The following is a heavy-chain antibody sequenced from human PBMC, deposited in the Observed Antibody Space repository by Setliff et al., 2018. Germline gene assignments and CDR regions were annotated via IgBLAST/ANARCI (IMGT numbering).Heavy chain of an antibody. J-gene: IGHJ3*02. CDR3: ASARVLRYFDWLSPDAFDI. CDR1: GGSSSGYY. D-gene: IGHD3-9*01. Sequence: SETLSLTFAVYGGSSSGYYWSWIRQPPGKGLEWIGEINHSGSTNYNPSLKSRVTISVDTSKNQFSLKLSSVTAADTAVYYCASARVLRYFDWLSPDAFDIWGQGTMVTVSS. V-gene: IGHV4-34*01. CDR2: INHSGST.